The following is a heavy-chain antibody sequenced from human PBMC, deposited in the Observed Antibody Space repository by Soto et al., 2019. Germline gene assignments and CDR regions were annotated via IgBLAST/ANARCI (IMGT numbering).Heavy chain of an antibody. Sequence: PSETLPHTCTVSGGSRSSYYWSWIRQPTGKGLEWIGYIYNSERSNYSPSLKSRVTMSIDTSKDQFSLKLTSVTAADTAVYYCARGYSGYDAALDYWGQGTLVTVSS. D-gene: IGHD5-12*01. V-gene: IGHV4-59*01. CDR1: GGSRSSYY. CDR2: IYNSERS. CDR3: ARGYSGYDAALDY. J-gene: IGHJ4*01.